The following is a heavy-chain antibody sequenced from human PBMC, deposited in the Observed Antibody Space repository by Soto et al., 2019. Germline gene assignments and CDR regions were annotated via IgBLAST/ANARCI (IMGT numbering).Heavy chain of an antibody. V-gene: IGHV1-18*01. CDR3: AIARIVASIQDAFEI. CDR1: GYDFTSYG. J-gene: IGHJ3*02. Sequence: QGQLLQSGDEVKKPGASVRVSCRASGYDFTSYGISWVRQAPGQGLEWVSWISAYNGKRDTAQKIQGRVTMTLDTSTDSAHMELGDLTSAGTAVYYWAIARIVASIQDAFEIGGQGTRVAVSS. CDR2: ISAYNGKR. D-gene: IGHD2-21*01.